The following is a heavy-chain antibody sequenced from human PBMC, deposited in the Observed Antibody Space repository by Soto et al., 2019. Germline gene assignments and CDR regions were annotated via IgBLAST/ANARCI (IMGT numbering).Heavy chain of an antibody. J-gene: IGHJ4*02. V-gene: IGHV1-3*01. Sequence: ASVKVSCKASGYTFTSYAMHWVRQAPGQRLEWMGWINAGNGNTKYSQKFQGRVTITRDTSASTAYMELSSLRSEDTDVYYCARDTIGYCSSTSCYTGLDYWGQGTLVTVSS. CDR2: INAGNGNT. D-gene: IGHD2-2*02. CDR3: ARDTIGYCSSTSCYTGLDY. CDR1: GYTFTSYA.